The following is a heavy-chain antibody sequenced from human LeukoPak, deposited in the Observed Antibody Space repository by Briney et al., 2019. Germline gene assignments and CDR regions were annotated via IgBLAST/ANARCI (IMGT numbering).Heavy chain of an antibody. D-gene: IGHD2-2*01. CDR3: ARDLVPAARYYFDY. CDR2: ISYDGSNK. J-gene: IGHJ4*02. Sequence: GGSLRLSCAASGFTFNWFDMHWVRQAPGKGLEWVAVISYDGSNKYYADSVKGRSTISRDNSKNTLYLQMNSLRAEDTAVYYCARDLVPAARYYFDYWGQGTLVTVSS. V-gene: IGHV3-30-3*01. CDR1: GFTFNWFD.